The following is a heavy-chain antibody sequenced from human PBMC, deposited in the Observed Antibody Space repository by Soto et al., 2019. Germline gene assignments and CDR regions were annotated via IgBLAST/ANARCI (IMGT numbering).Heavy chain of an antibody. CDR1: RYTFTGYY. J-gene: IGHJ6*02. CDR2: IDPDSGDT. Sequence: VQSGTEMKTPGASVKVTCKTSRYTFTGYYMHWVRQAPGRGLEWMGWIDPDSGDTNYVQKCQGRGTMTRDTSSATAYLEVSGLRRDDTAIYYCARSHSAYYYYGMDAWGQGSAVSVSS. V-gene: IGHV1-2*02. CDR3: ARSHSAYYYYGMDA.